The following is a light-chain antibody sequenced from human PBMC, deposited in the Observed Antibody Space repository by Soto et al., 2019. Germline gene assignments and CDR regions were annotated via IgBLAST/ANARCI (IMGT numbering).Light chain of an antibody. J-gene: IGLJ2*01. V-gene: IGLV3-25*03. CDR2: TDS. Sequence: SYELTQPPSVSVSPGQTARIICSGDALAKQIAYWYQQKPGQAPVLVIYTDSERPSGIPERFSGSNSGTTVTLTISGVQAEDEADYYCQSADSSGTYRVFGGRTKLTVL. CDR1: ALAKQI. CDR3: QSADSSGTYRV.